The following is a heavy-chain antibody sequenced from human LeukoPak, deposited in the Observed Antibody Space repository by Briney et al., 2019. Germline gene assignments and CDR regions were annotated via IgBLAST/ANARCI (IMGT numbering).Heavy chain of an antibody. V-gene: IGHV1-2*02. Sequence: GASVKVSCKASGYNFIGYYMHWVRQAPGQGLEWMGWINPNSGATNYARNFQGRVTMTRDTSITTTYMELSSLTSDDTAVYYCARANWSDTWGQGTLVNVSS. CDR3: ARANWSDT. CDR2: INPNSGAT. J-gene: IGHJ5*02. CDR1: GYNFIGYY.